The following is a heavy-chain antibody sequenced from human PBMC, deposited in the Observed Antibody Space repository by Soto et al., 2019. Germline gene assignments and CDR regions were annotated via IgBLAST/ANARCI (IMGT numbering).Heavy chain of an antibody. J-gene: IGHJ4*02. D-gene: IGHD3-10*01. CDR2: IYYSGST. CDR1: GGSISSYY. CDR3: ARHSMVRGVISPWHY. Sequence: KTSETLSLTCTVSGGSISSYYWSWIRQPPGKGLEWIGYIYYSGSTNYNPSLKSRVTISVDTSKNQFSLKLSSVTAADTAVYYCARHSMVRGVISPWHYWGQGTLVTVSS. V-gene: IGHV4-59*08.